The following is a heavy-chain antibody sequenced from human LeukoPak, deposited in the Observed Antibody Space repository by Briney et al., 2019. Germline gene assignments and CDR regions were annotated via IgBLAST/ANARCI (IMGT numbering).Heavy chain of an antibody. V-gene: IGHV4-59*08. J-gene: IGHJ4*02. Sequence: SETLSLTCTVSGGSISSYYWSWIRQPPGKGLEWIGYIYYSGSTNYNPSLKSRVTISVDTSKNQLSLKLSSVTAADTAVYYCTTYYDILAPFDYWGQGTLVTVSS. D-gene: IGHD3-9*01. CDR1: GGSISSYY. CDR3: TTYYDILAPFDY. CDR2: IYYSGST.